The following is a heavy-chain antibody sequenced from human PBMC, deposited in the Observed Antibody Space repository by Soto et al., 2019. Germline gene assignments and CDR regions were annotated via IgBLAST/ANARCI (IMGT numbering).Heavy chain of an antibody. CDR2: IYYSGST. V-gene: IGHV4-39*01. CDR3: ARQRGYYTYYFDY. CDR1: GCSISSSSYY. J-gene: IGHJ4*02. D-gene: IGHD3-3*01. Sequence: SETLSLTCTFSGCSISSSSYYWGWIRQPPGKGLEWIGSIYYSGSTYYNPSLKSRVTISVDTSKNQFSLKLSSVTAADTAVYYCARQRGYYTYYFDYWGQGTLVTVSS.